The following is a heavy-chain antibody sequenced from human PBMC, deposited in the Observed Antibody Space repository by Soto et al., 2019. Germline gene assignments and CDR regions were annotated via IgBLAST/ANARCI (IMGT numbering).Heavy chain of an antibody. CDR3: AMESTMIGGHRRSMDV. V-gene: IGHV4-31*03. CDR1: GGSISSGGYY. D-gene: IGHD3-22*01. Sequence: SETLSLTCTVSGGSISSGGYYWSWIRQHPGKGLEWIGYIYYSGSTYYNPSLKSRVTISVDTSKNQFSLKLSSVTAADTAVYYCAMESTMIGGHRRSMDVWGQGTTVTVSS. CDR2: IYYSGST. J-gene: IGHJ6*02.